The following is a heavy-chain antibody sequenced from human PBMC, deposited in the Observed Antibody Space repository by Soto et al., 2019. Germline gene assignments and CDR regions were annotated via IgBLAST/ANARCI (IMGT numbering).Heavy chain of an antibody. V-gene: IGHV3-49*04. J-gene: IGHJ6*02. CDR2: IRSKAYGGTT. D-gene: IGHD3-9*01. Sequence: GGSLRLSCTASGFTFGDYAMSWVRQAPGKGLEWVGFIRSKAYGGTTEYAASVKGRFTISRDDSKSIAYLQMNSLKTEDTAVYYCSVPYYDILTGYSPEGPPYRMDVWGQGTTVTVSS. CDR3: SVPYYDILTGYSPEGPPYRMDV. CDR1: GFTFGDYA.